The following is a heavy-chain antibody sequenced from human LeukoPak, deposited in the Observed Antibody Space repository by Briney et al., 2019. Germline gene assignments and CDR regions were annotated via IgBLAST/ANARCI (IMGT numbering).Heavy chain of an antibody. CDR1: GYTFTSHG. D-gene: IGHD2-21*01. V-gene: IGHV7-4-1*02. CDR2: INTNTGHA. Sequence: ASVKVSCKASGYTFTSHGMNWVRQAPGQGLEWMGWINTNTGHATYAQGFTGRFVFPLDTSVSTAYLQISSLKTEDIAVYYCARDLWDYWGQGTLVTVSS. CDR3: ARDLWDY. J-gene: IGHJ4*02.